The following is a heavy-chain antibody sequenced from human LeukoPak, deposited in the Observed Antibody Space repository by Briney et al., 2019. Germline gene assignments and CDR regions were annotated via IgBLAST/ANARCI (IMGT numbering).Heavy chain of an antibody. CDR3: ARKYLARDGLMKLLNFDH. CDR2: IIWNGVDT. D-gene: IGHD3-10*01. Sequence: PGGSLRLSYAAWGLNLQECGILWVRQVPGKGLEWVSSIIWNGVDTDYAESVKGRFTISRDNAKKIICLQMSRVRCEAKALSYFARKYLARDGLMKLLNFDHWGQGTLVTVSS. CDR1: GLNLQECG. V-gene: IGHV3-20*03. J-gene: IGHJ4*02.